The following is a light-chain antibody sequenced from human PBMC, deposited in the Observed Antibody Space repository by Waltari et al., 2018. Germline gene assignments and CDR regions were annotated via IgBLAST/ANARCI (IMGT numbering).Light chain of an antibody. CDR3: QQGYSYPRT. CDR2: TS. J-gene: IGKJ1*01. V-gene: IGKV1-16*01. Sequence: DIQMTQSPSSLSASVGDTVTITCQASQGIGNNLNWYQQKPGKAPKLLIYTSSLQSVIPSRFSGSGSGTDFTLTISSLQPEDFATYYCQQGYSYPRTFGQGTKVEIK. CDR1: QGIGNN.